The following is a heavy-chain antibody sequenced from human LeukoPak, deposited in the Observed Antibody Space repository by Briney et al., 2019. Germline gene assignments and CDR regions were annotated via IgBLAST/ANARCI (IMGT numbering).Heavy chain of an antibody. CDR1: GFTFSDYY. CDR3: AREKTVGGDSNYHYYGMDV. Sequence: GGSLRLSCAASGFTFSDYYMSWIRQAPGKGLEWVSFMSGSGSNMYYADSVKGRFTISRDNAKNSLYLQVNSLTVEDTAVYYCAREKTVGGDSNYHYYGMDVCGQGTTVTVSS. J-gene: IGHJ6*02. D-gene: IGHD4-17*01. CDR2: MSGSGSNM. V-gene: IGHV3-11*01.